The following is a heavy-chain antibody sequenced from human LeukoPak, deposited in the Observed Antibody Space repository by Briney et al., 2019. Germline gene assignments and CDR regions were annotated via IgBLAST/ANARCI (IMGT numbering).Heavy chain of an antibody. CDR2: IKEDGSDK. V-gene: IGHV3-7*03. D-gene: IGHD6-19*01. J-gene: IGHJ4*02. Sequence: GGSLRLSCVASGFTFSIHWMSWVRQAPGKGLEWVATIKEDGSDKYYVDSVKGRFTISKDNAKNSLYLQMNSLRAEDTAVYYCTRGSGWDGGYWGQGTLVTVSS. CDR3: TRGSGWDGGY. CDR1: GFTFSIHW.